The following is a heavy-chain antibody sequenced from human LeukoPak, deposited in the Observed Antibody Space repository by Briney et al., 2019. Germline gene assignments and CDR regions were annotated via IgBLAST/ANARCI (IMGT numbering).Heavy chain of an antibody. Sequence: SETLSLTCTVAGGSISSYYWSWIRQPAGKGLEWIGRIYTSGSTNYNPSLKSRVTMSVDTSKNQFSLKLSSVTAADTAVYYCARDTGAAAGPYNWFDPWGQGTLVTVSS. CDR1: GGSISSYY. D-gene: IGHD6-13*01. CDR3: ARDTGAAAGPYNWFDP. CDR2: IYTSGST. V-gene: IGHV4-4*07. J-gene: IGHJ5*02.